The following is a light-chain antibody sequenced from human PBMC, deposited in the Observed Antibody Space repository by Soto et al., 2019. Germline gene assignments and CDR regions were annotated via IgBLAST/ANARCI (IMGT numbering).Light chain of an antibody. CDR2: DVS. CDR3: QQYDYSRT. J-gene: IGKJ1*01. V-gene: IGKV1-5*01. CDR1: QNVSTS. Sequence: GDSVTSACRASQNVSTSLAWYQHKPGEAPKLLMFDVSNLESGVPSRFSGSGSGTEFTLSISSLNSDDFATYYCQQYDYSRTFGQGTKVDIK.